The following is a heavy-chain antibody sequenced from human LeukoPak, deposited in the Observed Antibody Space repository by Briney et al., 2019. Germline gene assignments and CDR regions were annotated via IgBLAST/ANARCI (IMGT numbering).Heavy chain of an antibody. CDR1: GRSISSYY. V-gene: IGHV4-59*08. Sequence: SETLSLTCTVSGRSISSYYWNWVRQPPGKGLEWIGFIYYNGSTNYNPSLKSRVTISVDTSKNRFSLKLSSVTAADTAVYYCARWLRYFDWSPKGSWFDPWGQGTLVTVSS. J-gene: IGHJ5*02. CDR3: ARWLRYFDWSPKGSWFDP. CDR2: IYYNGST. D-gene: IGHD3-9*01.